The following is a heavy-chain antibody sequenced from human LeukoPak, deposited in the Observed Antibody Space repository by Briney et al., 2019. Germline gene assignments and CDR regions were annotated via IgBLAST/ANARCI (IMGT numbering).Heavy chain of an antibody. Sequence: PSETLSLTCTASGGSLSTYYWSWIRQPPGKGLEWIGHIYYSGSPRSDPSRKSRVTISGDPSKSQFSLKLRSATTADTAVYFCARDREQRGTFFDHWGQGTLVSVSS. D-gene: IGHD1/OR15-1a*01. J-gene: IGHJ4*02. V-gene: IGHV4-59*01. CDR3: ARDREQRGTFFDH. CDR2: IYYSGSP. CDR1: GGSLSTYY.